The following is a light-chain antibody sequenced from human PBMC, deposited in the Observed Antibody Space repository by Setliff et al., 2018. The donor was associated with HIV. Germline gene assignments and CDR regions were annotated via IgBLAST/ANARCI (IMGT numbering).Light chain of an antibody. Sequence: QSALAQPRSVSGSPGQSVTISCTGTRSDVGFYNYASWYRQLPGKAPKVKIYDVSKRPSGVPDRFSASKSGNTASLTISGLQAEDEADYYCCSYAGRYTYVFGTGTKVTVL. CDR3: CSYAGRYTYV. J-gene: IGLJ1*01. CDR2: DVS. V-gene: IGLV2-11*01. CDR1: RSDVGFYNY.